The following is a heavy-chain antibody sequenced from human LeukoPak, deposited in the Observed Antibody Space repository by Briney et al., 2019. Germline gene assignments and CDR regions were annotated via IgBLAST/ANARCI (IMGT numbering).Heavy chain of an antibody. CDR1: GFTFSSYW. CDR3: ARRASWSWDN. J-gene: IGHJ4*02. V-gene: IGHV3-7*01. Sequence: GGSPTLSCGASGFTFSSYWMNWVRQAPGKGLEWVAILKPDGSEKFYADSVRGRFTISRENAKNSLYLQMNSLRVDDTAVYYCARRASWSWDNWGPRTPVTLSS. CDR2: LKPDGSEK. D-gene: IGHD2-8*02.